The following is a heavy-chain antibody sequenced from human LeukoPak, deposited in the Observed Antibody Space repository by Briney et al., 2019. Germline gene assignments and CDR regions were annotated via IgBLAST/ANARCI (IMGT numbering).Heavy chain of an antibody. CDR2: IKQDGSKK. CDR3: TRVGYIDEGIDY. CDR1: GFTFSSYW. D-gene: IGHD5-24*01. J-gene: IGHJ4*02. V-gene: IGHV3-7*04. Sequence: GGSLRLSCVASGFTFSSYWMTWVRQAPGKGLEWVANIKQDGSKKSYVDSVKGRFTISRDNAKNSLYLQMNSLRAEDTAMYYCTRVGYIDEGIDYWGQGTRVTVSS.